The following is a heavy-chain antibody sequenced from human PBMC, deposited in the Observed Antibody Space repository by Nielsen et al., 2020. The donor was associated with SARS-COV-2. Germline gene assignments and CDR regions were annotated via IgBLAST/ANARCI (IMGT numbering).Heavy chain of an antibody. V-gene: IGHV3-21*01. J-gene: IGHJ4*02. CDR2: ISSSSSYI. CDR3: ARGPVVVPAAPFDY. Sequence: GGSLRLSCAASGFTFSSYSMNWVRQAPGKGLEWVSSISSSSSYIYYADSVKGRFTISRDNAKNSLYLQMNSLRAEDTAVYYCARGPVVVPAAPFDYWGQGTLVTVSS. D-gene: IGHD2-2*01. CDR1: GFTFSSYS.